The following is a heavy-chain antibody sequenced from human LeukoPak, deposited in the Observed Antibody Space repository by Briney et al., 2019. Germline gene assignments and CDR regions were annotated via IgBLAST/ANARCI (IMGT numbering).Heavy chain of an antibody. CDR2: MNPNSGNT. CDR1: GYTFTSYD. D-gene: IGHD1-7*01. CDR3: ARGGSITGTTWFDP. V-gene: IGHV1-8*01. J-gene: IGHJ5*02. Sequence: ASVKVSSKASGYTFTSYDINWVRQATGQGLEWMGWMNPNSGNTGYAQKFQGRVTMTRNTSISTAYMELSSLRSEDTAVYYCARGGSITGTTWFDPWGQGTLVTVSS.